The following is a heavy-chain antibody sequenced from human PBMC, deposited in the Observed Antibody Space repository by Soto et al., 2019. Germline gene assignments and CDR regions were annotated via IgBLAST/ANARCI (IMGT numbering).Heavy chain of an antibody. CDR1: GFTFSDYY. J-gene: IGHJ4*02. CDR3: QGSDYYDSRVYDPLDY. Sequence: GGSLRLSCAASGFTFSDYYMSWLRQAPGKGLEWVSYISSSGSTIYYADSVKGRFTISRDNAKNSLYLQMNSLRAEDTAVYYCQGSDYYDSRVYDPLDYWGQGTLVTVSS. D-gene: IGHD3-22*01. V-gene: IGHV3-11*01. CDR2: ISSSGSTI.